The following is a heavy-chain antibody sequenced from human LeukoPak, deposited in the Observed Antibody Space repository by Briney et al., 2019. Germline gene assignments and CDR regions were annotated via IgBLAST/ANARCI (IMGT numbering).Heavy chain of an antibody. J-gene: IGHJ4*02. D-gene: IGHD3-22*01. Sequence: ASVKVPCKASGYTFTGYYMHWVRQAPGQGLEWMGWINPNSGGTNYAQKFQGRVTMTRDTSISTAYMELSRLRSDDTAVYYCARDQYYYDSSGYSDYWGQGTLVTVSS. CDR1: GYTFTGYY. CDR2: INPNSGGT. V-gene: IGHV1-2*02. CDR3: ARDQYYYDSSGYSDY.